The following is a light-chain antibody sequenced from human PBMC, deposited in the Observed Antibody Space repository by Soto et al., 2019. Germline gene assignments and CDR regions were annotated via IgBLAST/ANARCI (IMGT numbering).Light chain of an antibody. CDR2: AAS. V-gene: IGKV1-6*01. J-gene: IGKJ2*01. CDR3: LEDFDFPYT. CDR1: QDIRVD. Sequence: AIQMTQSPPSLSASVGDRVIITCRASQDIRVDVGWLQQRPGHAPNLLIYAASTLHTGVPSTFTGSGSGTDFTLTIKDLQPWDCGTYFWLEDFDFPYTFGQGTKLEI.